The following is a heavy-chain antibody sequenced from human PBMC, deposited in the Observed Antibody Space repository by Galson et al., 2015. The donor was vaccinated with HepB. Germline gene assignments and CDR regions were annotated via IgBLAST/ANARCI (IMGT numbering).Heavy chain of an antibody. CDR3: AGERRGYFDL. J-gene: IGHJ2*01. CDR2: IGTTGDT. CDR1: GFTFSTYD. D-gene: IGHD3-16*01. V-gene: IGHV3-13*01. Sequence: SLRLSCAASGFTFSTYDMHWVRQVTGKGLEWVSSIGTTGDTYYLGSVKGRFTISRENAKNSLYLQMNNLRAGDTAIYFCAGERRGYFDLWGRGTLVTVSS.